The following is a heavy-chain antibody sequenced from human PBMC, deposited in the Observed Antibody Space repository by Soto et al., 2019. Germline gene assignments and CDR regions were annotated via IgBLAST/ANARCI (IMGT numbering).Heavy chain of an antibody. J-gene: IGHJ4*02. Sequence: QITLNESGPTVVRPTETLTLTCRFSGFSLTTSGVGVGWIRQSPGKAPEWLALIYWDDDKRYSASLKSRLTITKDTSKNQLVLTVSDLDPTDTATYYCEHRVLRTVFGLVTTTAIYFDFWGQGTPVAVSS. CDR1: GFSLTTSGVG. D-gene: IGHD3-3*01. CDR2: IYWDDDK. CDR3: EHRVLRTVFGLVTTTAIYFDF. V-gene: IGHV2-5*02.